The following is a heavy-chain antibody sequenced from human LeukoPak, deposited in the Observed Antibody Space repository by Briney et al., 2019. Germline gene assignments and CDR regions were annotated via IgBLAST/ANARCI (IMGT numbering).Heavy chain of an antibody. CDR2: INHSGST. D-gene: IGHD4-17*01. CDR1: GGSFSGYY. CDR3: ARIAAVTTGNYYYYYMDV. J-gene: IGHJ6*03. V-gene: IGHV4-34*01. Sequence: SETLSLTCAVYGGSFSGYYWSWIRQPPGKGLECIGEINHSGSTNYNPSLKNRVTISVDTSKNQFSLKLSSVTAADAAVYYCARIAAVTTGNYYYYYMDVWGKGTTVTVSS.